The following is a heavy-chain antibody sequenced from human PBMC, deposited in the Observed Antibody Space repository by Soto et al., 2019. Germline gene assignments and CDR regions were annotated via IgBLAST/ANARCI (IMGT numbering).Heavy chain of an antibody. V-gene: IGHV3-30-3*01. Sequence: QVQLVESGGGVVQPGRSLRLSCAASGFTFSSYAMHWVRQAPGKGLEWVAVISYDGSNKYYADSVKGRFTISRDNSKNTLYLRMNSPRAEDTAVYYCAKGSSSFSMVRARGEAFDIWGQGTMVPVSS. CDR1: GFTFSSYA. J-gene: IGHJ3*02. CDR2: ISYDGSNK. CDR3: AKGSSSFSMVRARGEAFDI. D-gene: IGHD3-10*01.